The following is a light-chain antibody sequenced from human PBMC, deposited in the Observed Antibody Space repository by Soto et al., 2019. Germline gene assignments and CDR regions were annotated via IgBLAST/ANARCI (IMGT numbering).Light chain of an antibody. Sequence: QAVVTQEPSLTVSPGGPVTLTCGSSTGAVTSGHFPYWFQQKPGQAPRTLIYDTSNKHSWTPARFSGSLLGDKAALTLSGAQLEDEADYYCLLSYSAIRVFGGGTQLTVL. CDR2: DTS. V-gene: IGLV7-46*01. J-gene: IGLJ7*01. CDR1: TGAVTSGHF. CDR3: LLSYSAIRV.